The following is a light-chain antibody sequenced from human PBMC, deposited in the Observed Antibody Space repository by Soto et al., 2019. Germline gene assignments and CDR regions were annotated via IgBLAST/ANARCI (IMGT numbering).Light chain of an antibody. J-gene: IGLJ2*01. V-gene: IGLV1-40*01. CDR3: QSYDSSLRGVL. CDR2: GDI. CDR1: SSNIGAGYN. Sequence: QSVLTQPPSVSGAPGQRVTISCTGSSSNIGAGYNVHWYQQLPGTAPKRLIYGDIDRPSGVPDRFSGSKSGTSASLAITGLQAEDGADYSCQSYDSSLRGVLFGGGTKVTVL.